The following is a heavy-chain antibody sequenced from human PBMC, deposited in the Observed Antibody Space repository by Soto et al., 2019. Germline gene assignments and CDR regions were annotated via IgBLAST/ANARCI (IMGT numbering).Heavy chain of an antibody. V-gene: IGHV3-21*02. J-gene: IGHJ4*02. D-gene: IGHD3-22*01. Sequence: VQQVESGGGLVKPGGSLRLSCAASGFTFSLYAMIWVRQAPGKGLEWVSSVSSGSSYIYSADSLKGRFTISRDDAKNSLYLQMNSLRADDTAIYYCVRARATDSRPDYWGQGSLVTVSS. CDR3: VRARATDSRPDY. CDR1: GFTFSLYA. CDR2: VSSGSSYI.